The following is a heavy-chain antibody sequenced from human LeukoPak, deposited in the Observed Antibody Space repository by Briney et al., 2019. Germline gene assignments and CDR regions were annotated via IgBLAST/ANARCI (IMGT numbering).Heavy chain of an antibody. CDR1: GFTFINAW. CDR2: INSDGSST. CDR3: ARAWLGSLDY. D-gene: IGHD5-12*01. J-gene: IGHJ4*02. V-gene: IGHV3-74*01. Sequence: GGSLRLSCAASGFTFINAWMTWVRQAPGKGLVWVSRINSDGSSTSYADSVKGRFTISRDNAKNTLYLQMNSLRAEDTAVYYCARAWLGSLDYWGQGTLVTVSS.